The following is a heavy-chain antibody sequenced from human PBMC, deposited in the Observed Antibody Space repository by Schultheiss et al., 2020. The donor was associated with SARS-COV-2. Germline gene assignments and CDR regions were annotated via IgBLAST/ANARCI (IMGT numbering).Heavy chain of an antibody. V-gene: IGHV3-21*01. J-gene: IGHJ4*02. D-gene: IGHD3-3*01. CDR2: ISSSSSYI. CDR3: ASADFWSNYFDY. Sequence: GGSLRLSCAASGFTFSSYSMNWVRQAPGKGLEWVSSISSSSSYIYYADSVKGRFTISRDNAKNSLYLQMNSLRAEDTAVYYCASADFWSNYFDYWGQGTLVTVSS. CDR1: GFTFSSYS.